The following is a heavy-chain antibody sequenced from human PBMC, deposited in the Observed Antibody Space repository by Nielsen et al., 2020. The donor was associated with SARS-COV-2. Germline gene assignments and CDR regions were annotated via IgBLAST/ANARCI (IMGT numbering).Heavy chain of an antibody. V-gene: IGHV3-21*01. CDR2: ISSSSSYI. CDR3: ARDGLVGAFDI. Sequence: GESLKISCAASGFTFSSYSMNWVRQAPGKGLEWVSSISSSSSYIYYADSVKGRFTISRDNAKNSLYLQMNSLRAEDTAVYYCARDGLVGAFDIWGQGTMVTVSS. J-gene: IGHJ3*02. CDR1: GFTFSSYS. D-gene: IGHD1-26*01.